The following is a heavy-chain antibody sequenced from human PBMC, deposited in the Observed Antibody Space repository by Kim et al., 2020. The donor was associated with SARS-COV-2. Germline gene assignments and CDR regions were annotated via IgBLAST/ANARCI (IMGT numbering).Heavy chain of an antibody. J-gene: IGHJ4*01. V-gene: IGHV4-4*07. Sequence: SETLSLTCTVSGDSLSSDYWSWNRQPAGKGLEWIGRIYTSGRTNYNPSLQSRVTMSVDMSKNQFSLKLSSVTAADTAVYYCASALGHWGQEPWSPSPQ. D-gene: IGHD3-16*02. CDR3: ASALGH. CDR2: IYTSGRT. CDR1: GDSLSSDY.